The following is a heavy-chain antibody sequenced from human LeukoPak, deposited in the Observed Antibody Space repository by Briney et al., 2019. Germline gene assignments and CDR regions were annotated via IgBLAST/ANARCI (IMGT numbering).Heavy chain of an antibody. D-gene: IGHD1-26*01. CDR3: ARDSAGATGHFDY. Sequence: EASVKVSCKASGYSFTSYGISWVRQAPGQGLEWMGWVSAYNGNTNYAQMLQGRVTMTTDTSTGTAYMELRSLRSDDTAVYYCARDSAGATGHFDYWGQGTLVTVSS. CDR1: GYSFTSYG. CDR2: VSAYNGNT. J-gene: IGHJ4*02. V-gene: IGHV1-18*01.